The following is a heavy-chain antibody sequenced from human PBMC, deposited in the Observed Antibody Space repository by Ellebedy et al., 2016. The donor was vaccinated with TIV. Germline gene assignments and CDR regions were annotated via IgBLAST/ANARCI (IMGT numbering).Heavy chain of an antibody. V-gene: IGHV1-3*01. CDR2: INADNGNT. CDR1: GFTFKNYA. Sequence: ASVKVSCXASGFTFKNYAIHWVRQAPGQRLEWMGWINADNGNTEYSQKFQGRVTITRDKSASTAYMELSSLSSEDTAVYFCARVTNYAFDLWGQGTVVTVS. CDR3: ARVTNYAFDL. D-gene: IGHD5-24*01. J-gene: IGHJ3*01.